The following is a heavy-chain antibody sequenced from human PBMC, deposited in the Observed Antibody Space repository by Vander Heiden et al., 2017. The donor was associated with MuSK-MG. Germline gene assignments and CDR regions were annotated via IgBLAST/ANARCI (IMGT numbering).Heavy chain of an antibody. D-gene: IGHD3-22*01. CDR2: MNPNSSNT. Sequence: QVQLVQSGAEVKKPGASANVPCKASGYTFTRYDINWVRRATGQGLEWKGWMNPNSSNTGYAQKFQRRVTMTRNTSISTAYLELSSLRSEDTAVYYCARGFRGDSSGYYHGYWGQGTLVTVSS. CDR3: ARGFRGDSSGYYHGY. CDR1: GYTFTRYD. V-gene: IGHV1-8*01. J-gene: IGHJ4*02.